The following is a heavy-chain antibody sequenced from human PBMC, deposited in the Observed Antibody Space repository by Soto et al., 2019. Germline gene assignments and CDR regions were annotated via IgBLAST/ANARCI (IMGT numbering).Heavy chain of an antibody. CDR1: GYTFTGYY. J-gene: IGHJ6*03. V-gene: IGHV1-2*04. CDR3: AREGVDYYGSGSYLYMDV. D-gene: IGHD3-10*01. Sequence: ASVKVSCKASGYTFTGYYMHWVRQAPGQGLEWMGWINPNSGGTNYAQKFQGWVTMTRDTSISTAYMELSRLRSDDTAVYYCAREGVDYYGSGSYLYMDVWGKGTTVTVSS. CDR2: INPNSGGT.